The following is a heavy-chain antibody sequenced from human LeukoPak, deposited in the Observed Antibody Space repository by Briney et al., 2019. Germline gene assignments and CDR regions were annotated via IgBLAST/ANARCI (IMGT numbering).Heavy chain of an antibody. J-gene: IGHJ3*02. V-gene: IGHV3-33*01. CDR3: ATGDSNFEADVFDI. Sequence: PGGSLRLSCAASGFAFSRSGMHWVRLAPGKGLEWVAIIWYDGSNKYYGDPVKGRFTISRDNSKNILYLEMNSLRVEDTAVYYCATGDSNFEADVFDIWGKGTMVIVSS. CDR2: IWYDGSNK. D-gene: IGHD3-22*01. CDR1: GFAFSRSG.